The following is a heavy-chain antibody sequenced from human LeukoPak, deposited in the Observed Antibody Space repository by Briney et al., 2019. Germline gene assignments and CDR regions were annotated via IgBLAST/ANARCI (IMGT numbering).Heavy chain of an antibody. CDR2: TYYTGST. V-gene: IGHV4-59*01. CDR1: GGSISSYY. CDR3: ARSGNNWDNWSDP. J-gene: IGHJ5*02. D-gene: IGHD1-1*01. Sequence: PSETLSLTCTVSGGSISSYYWNWIRQPPGKGLEWIGDTYYTGSTNYNPSLKSRVTISLDTSKNQFSLNLSSVTAADTAVYYCARSGNNWDNWSDPWGQGTLVAVSS.